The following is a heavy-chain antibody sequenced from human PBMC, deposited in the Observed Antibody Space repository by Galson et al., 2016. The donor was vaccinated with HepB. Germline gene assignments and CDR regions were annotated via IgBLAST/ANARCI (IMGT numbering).Heavy chain of an antibody. V-gene: IGHV3-30*13. CDR1: GFTVSSNY. J-gene: IGHJ4*02. D-gene: IGHD2/OR15-2a*01. CDR2: VSYDGSMK. Sequence: SLRLSCAASGFTVSSNYMNWVRQAPGKGLEWLAIVSYDGSMKYYAHSVKGRFTISRDNSKDSLYLQMTSLRVEDTAVYYCVREGVGFFDPFDFWGQGTLVTVSS. CDR3: VREGVGFFDPFDF.